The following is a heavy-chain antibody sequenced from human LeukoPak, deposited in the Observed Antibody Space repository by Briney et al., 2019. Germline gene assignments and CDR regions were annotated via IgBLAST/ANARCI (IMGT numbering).Heavy chain of an antibody. CDR2: ISSSSSYI. D-gene: IGHD6-13*01. Sequence: GGSLRPSCAASGFTFSSYSMNWVRQAPGKGLEWVSSISSSSSYIYYADSVKGRFTISRDNAKNSLYLQMNSLRAEDTAVYYCARLEGAGTCPWGQGTLVTVSS. J-gene: IGHJ5*02. CDR3: ARLEGAGTCP. CDR1: GFTFSSYS. V-gene: IGHV3-21*01.